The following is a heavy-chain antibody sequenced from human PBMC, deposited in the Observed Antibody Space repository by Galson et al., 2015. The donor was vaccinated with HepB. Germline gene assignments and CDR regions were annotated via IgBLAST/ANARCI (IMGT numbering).Heavy chain of an antibody. V-gene: IGHV3-30*18. J-gene: IGHJ4*02. Sequence: SLRLSCAASGFTFSSYGMHWVRQAPGKGLEWVAVISYDGRNNYYADSVKGRFTISRDNSKNTLYLQMNSLRAEDTAVYYCAKVPRVGGTTFPLYYFDCWGQGTLVTVSS. CDR3: AKVPRVGGTTFPLYYFDC. D-gene: IGHD1-26*01. CDR2: ISYDGRNN. CDR1: GFTFSSYG.